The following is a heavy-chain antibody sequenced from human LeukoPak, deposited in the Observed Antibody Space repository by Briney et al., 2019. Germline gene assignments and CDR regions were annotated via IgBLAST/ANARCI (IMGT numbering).Heavy chain of an antibody. Sequence: PSQTLSLTCTVSGGSISSGDYYWSWIRQPPGKGLEWFGYIYYSGSTYDNPSLKRRITISVDTSKNQFSLKLSSVTAADTAVYYCARTRYYYDSSGYYLVDYWGQGTLVTVS. D-gene: IGHD3-22*01. J-gene: IGHJ4*02. V-gene: IGHV4-30-4*08. CDR3: ARTRYYYDSSGYYLVDY. CDR1: GGSISSGDYY. CDR2: IYYSGST.